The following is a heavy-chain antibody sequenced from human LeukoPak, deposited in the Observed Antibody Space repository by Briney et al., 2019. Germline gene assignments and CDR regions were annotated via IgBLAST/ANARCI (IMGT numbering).Heavy chain of an antibody. V-gene: IGHV4-34*01. D-gene: IGHD4-17*01. CDR1: GVSFNDYY. CDR2: INHSGYT. Sequence: PSETLSLTCAVSGVSFNDYYWSWVRQTPGKGLEWIGEINHSGYTNDSPSLKSRVTIPIDTSRKQFSLNLRSVTVADTGIYYCTRMTTGHDYWGQGTLVTVSS. J-gene: IGHJ4*02. CDR3: TRMTTGHDY.